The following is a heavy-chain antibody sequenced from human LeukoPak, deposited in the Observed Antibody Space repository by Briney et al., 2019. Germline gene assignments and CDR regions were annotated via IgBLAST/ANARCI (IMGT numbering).Heavy chain of an antibody. CDR2: IKQDGSEK. V-gene: IGHV3-7*01. J-gene: IGHJ6*03. Sequence: GGSLRLSCAASGFTFSSYWMSWVRQAPGKGLEWVANIKQDGSEKYYVDSVKGRFTISRDNAKNSLCLQMNSLRAEDTAVYYCARLNYYNYYYYMDVWGKGTTVTVSS. CDR1: GFTFSSYW. CDR3: ARLNYYNYYYYMDV. D-gene: IGHD1-7*01.